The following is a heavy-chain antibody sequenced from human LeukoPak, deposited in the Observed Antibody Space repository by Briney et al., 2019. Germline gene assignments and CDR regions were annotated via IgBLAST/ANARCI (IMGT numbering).Heavy chain of an antibody. V-gene: IGHV3-23*01. Sequence: GGSLRLSCAASGFTFTNYAMTWVRQAPGKGLEWVSSISGSDSKTYYADSVKGRFTISRDNAKNTVYLQMNSLRAEDTAIYYCAKDAANYPFFFDFWGQGTPVTVSS. CDR3: AKDAANYPFFFDF. J-gene: IGHJ4*02. D-gene: IGHD4/OR15-4a*01. CDR2: ISGSDSKT. CDR1: GFTFTNYA.